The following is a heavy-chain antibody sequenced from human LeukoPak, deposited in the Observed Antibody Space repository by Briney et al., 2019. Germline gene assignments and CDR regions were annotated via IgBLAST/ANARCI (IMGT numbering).Heavy chain of an antibody. CDR2: ISWNSGRI. D-gene: IGHD2-21*02. V-gene: IGHV3-9*03. CDR1: GFTFDDYA. CDR3: AKDGGLQAYYFDY. J-gene: IGHJ4*02. Sequence: GGSLRLSCAASGFTFDDYAMHWVRQAPGKGLEWVSGISWNSGRIYYADSVKGRFTISRDNAKNSLYLQMNSLRAEDMALYYCAKDGGLQAYYFDYWGQGTLVTVSS.